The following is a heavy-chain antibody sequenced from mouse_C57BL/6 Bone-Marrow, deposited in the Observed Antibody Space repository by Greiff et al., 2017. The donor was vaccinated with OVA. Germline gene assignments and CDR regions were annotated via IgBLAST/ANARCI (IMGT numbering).Heavy chain of an antibody. CDR3: ARSYFSRLDY. CDR1: GYTFTSSW. V-gene: IGHV1-7*01. J-gene: IGHJ2*01. Sequence: QVQLQQSGAELAKPGASVKLSCKASGYTFTSSWMHWVKQRPGQGLDWIGYINPCSGYTTYHQKFKAQATLTADKSSSTAYMQLICLTYDDSSVYYCARSYFSRLDYWGQGPTLTVSS. CDR2: INPCSGYT. D-gene: IGHD2-12*01.